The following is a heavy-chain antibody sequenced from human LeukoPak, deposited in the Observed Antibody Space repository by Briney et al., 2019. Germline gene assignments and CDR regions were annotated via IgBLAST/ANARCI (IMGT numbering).Heavy chain of an antibody. D-gene: IGHD5-18*01. CDR3: ARVYGAMVHHDY. CDR2: IYTSGST. J-gene: IGHJ4*02. Sequence: SETLSLTCTVSGGSLSSYYWSWIPQPAGKGLEWIGRIYTSGSTNYNPSLKSRVTMSVDTSKNQFSLKLSSVTAADTAVYYCARVYGAMVHHDYWGQGTLVTVSS. CDR1: GGSLSSYY. V-gene: IGHV4-4*07.